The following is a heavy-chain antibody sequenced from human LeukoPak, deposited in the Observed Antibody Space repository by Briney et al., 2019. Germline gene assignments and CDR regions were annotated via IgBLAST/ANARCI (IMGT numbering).Heavy chain of an antibody. J-gene: IGHJ5*01. Sequence: GGSLRLSCAASGFTFSRSWMAWVRQAPGKGLEWVANIKEDGSEKNYVDSVKGRFTIPRDNAKNSLYLQMNSLRVEDTAIYYCARVGSSVWYNWFDSWGQGTLVTVSS. CDR1: GFTFSRSW. D-gene: IGHD6-19*01. CDR2: IKEDGSEK. CDR3: ARVGSSVWYNWFDS. V-gene: IGHV3-7*03.